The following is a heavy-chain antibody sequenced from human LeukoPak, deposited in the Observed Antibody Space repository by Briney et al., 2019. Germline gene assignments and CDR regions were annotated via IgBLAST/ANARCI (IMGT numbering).Heavy chain of an antibody. CDR1: GGSFSGYY. D-gene: IGHD2-2*01. Sequence: KPSETLSLTCAVYGGSFSGYYWSWIRQPPGKGLEWIGEINHSGSTNYNPSLKSRVTISVDTSKNQFSLKLSSVTAADTAVYYCARKGRTSCCEGGFDYWGQGTLATVSS. V-gene: IGHV4-34*01. CDR3: ARKGRTSCCEGGFDY. CDR2: INHSGST. J-gene: IGHJ4*02.